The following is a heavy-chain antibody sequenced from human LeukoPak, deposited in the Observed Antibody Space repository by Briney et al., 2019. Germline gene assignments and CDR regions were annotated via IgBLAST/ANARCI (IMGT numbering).Heavy chain of an antibody. Sequence: PGGSLRLSCAASGFTFSSYGMHWVRQAPGKGLEWVAVISYDGSNKYYADSVKGRFTISRDNSKNTLYLQMNSLRAEDTAVYYCAKTGRGSLGIIFWYAFDIWGQGTMVTVSS. D-gene: IGHD7-27*01. CDR1: GFTFSSYG. CDR2: ISYDGSNK. J-gene: IGHJ3*02. CDR3: AKTGRGSLGIIFWYAFDI. V-gene: IGHV3-30*18.